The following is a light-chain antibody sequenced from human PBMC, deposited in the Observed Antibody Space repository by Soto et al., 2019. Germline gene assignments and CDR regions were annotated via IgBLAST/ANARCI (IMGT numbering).Light chain of an antibody. CDR1: SSDIGAFTS. J-gene: IGLJ2*01. V-gene: IGLV2-14*03. CDR3: SSYSRTTTLVV. CDR2: DII. Sequence: QSALTQPASVSGSPGQSITISCTGTSSDIGAFTSVSWYQQHPGKAPKLIIYDIIHRPSGVSDRFSGSKSVNTASLTVSGLQPEDEANYDCSSYSRTTTLVVFGGGTQLTVL.